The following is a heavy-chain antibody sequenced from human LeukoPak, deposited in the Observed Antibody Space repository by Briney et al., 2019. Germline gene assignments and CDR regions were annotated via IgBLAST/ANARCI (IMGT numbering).Heavy chain of an antibody. CDR2: INPNSGGT. D-gene: IGHD3-3*01. Sequence: ASGKVSCKASGYTFTDYYMHWVRRAPGPGLEWMGWINPNSGGTNYAQKFQGRVAMTRDPSISTAYMELSRLRSEDTAVYDCARGDFVLLDWGQGTLVTVSS. CDR3: ARGDFVLLD. J-gene: IGHJ4*02. CDR1: GYTFTDYY. V-gene: IGHV1-2*02.